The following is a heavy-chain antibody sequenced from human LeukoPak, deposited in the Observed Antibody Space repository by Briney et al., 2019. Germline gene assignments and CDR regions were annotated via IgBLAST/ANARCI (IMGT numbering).Heavy chain of an antibody. CDR2: INPNSGGT. V-gene: IGHV1-2*02. Sequence: ASVKVSCKASGYTFTGYYTHWVRQAPGQGLEWMGWINPNSGGTNYAQKFQGRVTMTRDTSISTAYMELSRLRSDDTAVYYCARDHYCSSTSCLLYYYYYGMDVWGQGTTVTVSS. D-gene: IGHD2-2*01. CDR1: GYTFTGYY. J-gene: IGHJ6*02. CDR3: ARDHYCSSTSCLLYYYYYGMDV.